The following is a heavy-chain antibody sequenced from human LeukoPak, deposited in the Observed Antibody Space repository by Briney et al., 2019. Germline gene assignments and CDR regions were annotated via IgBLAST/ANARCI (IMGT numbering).Heavy chain of an antibody. V-gene: IGHV3-33*01. CDR3: TRVRLVTRSLDY. D-gene: IGHD2-21*02. CDR1: GFTFSSYG. Sequence: GGSLRLSCAASGFTFSSYGMHWVRQAPGKGLEWVAVMWYDGSNKYYADSVKGRFTISRDNSKNSLYLQMNSLKTEDTAVYFCTRVRLVTRSLDYWGQGTLVTVSS. CDR2: MWYDGSNK. J-gene: IGHJ4*02.